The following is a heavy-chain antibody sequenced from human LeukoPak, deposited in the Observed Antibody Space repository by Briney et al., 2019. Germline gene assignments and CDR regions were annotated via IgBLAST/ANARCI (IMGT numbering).Heavy chain of an antibody. CDR1: GGSFSGYY. CDR2: INHSGST. Sequence: SETLSLTCAVYGGSFSGYYWSWIRQPPGKRLEWIGEINHSGSTNYNPSLKSRVTISVDTSKNQFSLKLSSVTAADTAVYYCASESLSGSYFSWFDPWGQGTLVTVSS. CDR3: ASESLSGSYFSWFDP. V-gene: IGHV4-34*01. D-gene: IGHD1-26*01. J-gene: IGHJ5*02.